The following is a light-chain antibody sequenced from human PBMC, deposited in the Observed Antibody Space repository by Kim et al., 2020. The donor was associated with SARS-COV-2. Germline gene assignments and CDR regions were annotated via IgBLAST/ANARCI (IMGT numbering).Light chain of an antibody. CDR2: GVS. V-gene: IGLV2-14*02. Sequence: YNLVSWYQQYPGKAPQLLIYGVSMRPSGVSSRFSASKSGNTASLTISGLQAEDEAHYSCSSFTDSGAWVFGGGTQLTVL. J-gene: IGLJ3*02. CDR3: SSFTDSGAWV. CDR1: YNL.